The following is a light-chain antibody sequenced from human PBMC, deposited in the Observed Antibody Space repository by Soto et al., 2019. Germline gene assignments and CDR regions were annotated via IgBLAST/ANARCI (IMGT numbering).Light chain of an antibody. CDR2: EVS. Sequence: ALTQPASVSGSPGQSITISCTGTSSDVGGYNYVSWYQQHPGKAPKLMIYEVSNRPSGVSNRFSGSKSGNTASLTISGLQAEDEADYYCSSYTSSAYVVGTGTKLTVL. CDR3: SSYTSSAYV. V-gene: IGLV2-14*01. J-gene: IGLJ1*01. CDR1: SSDVGGYNY.